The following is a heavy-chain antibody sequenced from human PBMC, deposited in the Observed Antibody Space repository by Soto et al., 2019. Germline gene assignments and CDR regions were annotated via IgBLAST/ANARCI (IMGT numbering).Heavy chain of an antibody. J-gene: IGHJ6*02. CDR1: GYIFSRYG. CDR3: AREAAAARNYSGLDV. D-gene: IGHD2-2*01. CDR2: ISGYNGNT. Sequence: QVQLVQSGPEVRKPGASVKVSCKASGYIFSRYGISWVRQAPGQGLEWMAWISGYNGNTKFGERVQGRVNVTTDTSTSRAYMELRSLRSDDTAVYYCAREAAAARNYSGLDVWGQGTTVIVSS. V-gene: IGHV1-18*04.